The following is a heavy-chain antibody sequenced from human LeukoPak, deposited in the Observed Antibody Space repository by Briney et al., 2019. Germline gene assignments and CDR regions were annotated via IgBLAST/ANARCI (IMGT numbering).Heavy chain of an antibody. D-gene: IGHD3-10*01. CDR1: GGSISSDSYY. CDR2: IYISGGTSGTT. J-gene: IGHJ4*02. CDR3: ARHPKYYNSGSYSSPFDY. V-gene: IGHV4-61*02. Sequence: SETLSLTCTVSGGSISSDSYYWSWIRQPAGKGLEWIGRIYISGGTSGTTNYNPSLKSRVTISVDTSKKQFSLKLSSVTAADTAMYYCARHPKYYNSGSYSSPFDYWGQGTLVTVSS.